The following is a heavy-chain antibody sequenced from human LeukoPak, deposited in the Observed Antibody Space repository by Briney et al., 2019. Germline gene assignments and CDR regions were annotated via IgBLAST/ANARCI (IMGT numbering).Heavy chain of an antibody. D-gene: IGHD1-14*01. CDR1: GFTVSSNY. CDR2: IYSGGST. CDR3: ARDLYPDSGLTYFDY. Sequence: PGGSLRLSCAASGFTVSSNYMSWVRQAPGKGLEWVSVIYSGGSTYYADSVKGRFTISRDNSNNTLYLQMSSLRAEDTAVYYCARDLYPDSGLTYFDYWGQGTLVTVSS. V-gene: IGHV3-53*01. J-gene: IGHJ4*02.